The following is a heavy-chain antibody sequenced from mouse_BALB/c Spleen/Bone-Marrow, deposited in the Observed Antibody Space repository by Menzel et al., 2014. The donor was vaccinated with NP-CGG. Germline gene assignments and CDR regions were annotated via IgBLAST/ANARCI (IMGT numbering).Heavy chain of an antibody. CDR2: ISYDGSN. Sequence: EVKLQESGPGLVKPSQSLSLTCSVTGYSITSGYYWNWIRQFPGNKLEWMGYISYDGSNNYNPSLKNRISITRDTSKNQFFLKLNSVTTEDTATYYCAGYDEAWFAYWGQGTLVTVSA. D-gene: IGHD2-14*01. CDR3: AGYDEAWFAY. V-gene: IGHV3-6*02. CDR1: GYSITSGYY. J-gene: IGHJ3*01.